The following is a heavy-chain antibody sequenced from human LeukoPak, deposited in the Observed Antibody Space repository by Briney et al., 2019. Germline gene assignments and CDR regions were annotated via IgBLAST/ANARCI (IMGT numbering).Heavy chain of an antibody. V-gene: IGHV4-39*01. CDR3: ARWYSIAAEGFDP. Sequence: SETLSLTCTVSGGSISSSSYYWGWIRQPPGKGLEWIGSIYYSGSTYYNPSLKSRVTISVDTSKNQFSLKLSSVTAADTAVYYCARWYSIAAEGFDPWGQGTLVTVSS. J-gene: IGHJ5*02. CDR2: IYYSGST. D-gene: IGHD6-6*01. CDR1: GGSISSSSYY.